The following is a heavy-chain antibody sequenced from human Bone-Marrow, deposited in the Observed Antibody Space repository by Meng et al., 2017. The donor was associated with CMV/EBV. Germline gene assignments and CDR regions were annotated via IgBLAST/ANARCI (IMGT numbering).Heavy chain of an antibody. D-gene: IGHD3-16*01. CDR2: ITGSAVNT. Sequence: GEFLKISCAASGFTFTSYAMSWVRQAPGKGLEWVSAITGSAVNTYYGDSVKGRFTISRDNAKNSLYLQMNSLRAEDTAVYYCARVRVHRHRGGGAYWGQGTLVTVSS. CDR3: ARVRVHRHRGGGAY. J-gene: IGHJ4*02. V-gene: IGHV3-23*01. CDR1: GFTFTSYA.